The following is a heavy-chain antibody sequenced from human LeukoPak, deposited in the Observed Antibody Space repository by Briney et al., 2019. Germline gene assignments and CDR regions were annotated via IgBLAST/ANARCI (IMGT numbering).Heavy chain of an antibody. J-gene: IGHJ4*02. Sequence: ASVKVSCKASGYTFTSYGISWVRQAPGQGLEWMGWINAGNGNTKYSQKFQGRVTITRDTSASTAYMELSSLRSEDTAVYYCARDRYSSGGDYWGQGTLVTVSS. D-gene: IGHD6-19*01. CDR3: ARDRYSSGGDY. CDR1: GYTFTSYG. V-gene: IGHV1-3*01. CDR2: INAGNGNT.